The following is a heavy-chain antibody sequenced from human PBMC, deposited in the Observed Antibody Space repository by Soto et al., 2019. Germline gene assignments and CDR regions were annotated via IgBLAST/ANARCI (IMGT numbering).Heavy chain of an antibody. D-gene: IGHD4-17*01. CDR1: GYSMSSGYY. CDR2: IYHSGST. V-gene: IGHV4-38-2*02. CDR3: ARDAYGGNSDFDI. Sequence: PSETLSLTCAVSGYSMSSGYYWGWIRQPPGKGLEWLGSIYHSGSTYYNPSLKSRVTISVDTSKNQFSLKLSSVTAADTAVYYCARDAYGGNSDFDIWGQGXMVTV. J-gene: IGHJ3*02.